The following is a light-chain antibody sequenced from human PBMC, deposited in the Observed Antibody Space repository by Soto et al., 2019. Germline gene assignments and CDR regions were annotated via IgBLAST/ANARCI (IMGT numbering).Light chain of an antibody. CDR1: QDIYTW. CDR3: QQGNTFPIT. CDR2: AAS. V-gene: IGKV1D-12*01. Sequence: DIHMTQSPSSVSASVGDRVTITCRASQDIYTWLAWYQQKSGKAPKLLIYAASNLQSGVPSRFSGSGSGTHFTLTISSLQPEDFATYYCQQGNTFPITFGQGTRLEIK. J-gene: IGKJ5*01.